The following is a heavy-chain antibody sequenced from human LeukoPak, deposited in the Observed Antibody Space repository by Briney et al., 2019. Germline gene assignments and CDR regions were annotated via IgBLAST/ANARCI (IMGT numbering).Heavy chain of an antibody. J-gene: IGHJ6*03. CDR1: GFTFSSYW. Sequence: GGSLRLSCAASGFTFSSYWMIWVRQAPGKGREWVANIKQDRSEKYYVDSVKGRFTIYRDNAKNTLYLQMNSLRAEDTAVYYCARGRYYYMDVWGKGTTVTVSS. CDR3: ARGRYYYMDV. CDR2: IKQDRSEK. V-gene: IGHV3-7*01.